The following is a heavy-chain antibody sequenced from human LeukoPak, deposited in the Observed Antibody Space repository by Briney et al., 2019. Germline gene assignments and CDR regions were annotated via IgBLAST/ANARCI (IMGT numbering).Heavy chain of an antibody. CDR1: GFTFSSYA. D-gene: IGHD1-26*01. Sequence: GGSLRLSCAASGFTFSSYAMSWVRQAPGKGLEWVSAISGSGGSTYYADSVKGRFTISRDNSKNTLYLQMNSLRAEDTAVYYCAKDRRSTTGGNWFDPWGQETLVTVSS. CDR3: AKDRRSTTGGNWFDP. CDR2: ISGSGGST. V-gene: IGHV3-23*01. J-gene: IGHJ5*01.